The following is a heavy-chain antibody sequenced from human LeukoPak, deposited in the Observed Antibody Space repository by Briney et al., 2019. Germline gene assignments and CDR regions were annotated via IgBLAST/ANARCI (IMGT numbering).Heavy chain of an antibody. CDR1: GFTFSSYA. Sequence: GGSLRLSCSASGFTFSSYAMHWVRQAPGQGLEYVSAISSNGGSTYYADSVKGRFTISRDNSKNTLYLQMSSLGAEDTAVYYCVKEVTYYYGSGSYFDYWGQGTLVTVSS. CDR3: VKEVTYYYGSGSYFDY. D-gene: IGHD3-10*01. V-gene: IGHV3-64D*06. CDR2: ISSNGGST. J-gene: IGHJ4*02.